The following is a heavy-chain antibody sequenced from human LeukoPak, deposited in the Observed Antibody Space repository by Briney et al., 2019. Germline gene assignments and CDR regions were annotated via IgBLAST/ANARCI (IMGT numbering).Heavy chain of an antibody. CDR3: ARVLAAAGTLHFDH. CDR2: ISSRSSYI. V-gene: IGHV3-21*01. D-gene: IGHD6-13*01. Sequence: KPGGSLRLSCAASGFTFSSYSMNWVRQAPGKGLEWVSSISSRSSYIYYADSVKGRFTISRDDAKNSLNLQMNSLRAEETTVYYCARVLAAAGTLHFDHWGQGVLVSVSS. CDR1: GFTFSSYS. J-gene: IGHJ4*02.